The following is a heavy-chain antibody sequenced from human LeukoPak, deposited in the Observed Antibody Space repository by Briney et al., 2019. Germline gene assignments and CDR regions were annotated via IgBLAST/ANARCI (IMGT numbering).Heavy chain of an antibody. V-gene: IGHV1-18*04. CDR1: SYTFTSYG. J-gene: IGHJ4*02. Sequence: ASVTVSCKASSYTFTSYGISWVRQAPGQGGKGMGWISAYNGNTNYAQKLQGRVTLTTETPTSTAYMELRSLRSDDTAVYYCARDFITIFGVDSFDYWGQGTLLTVSS. CDR3: ARDFITIFGVDSFDY. CDR2: ISAYNGNT. D-gene: IGHD3-3*01.